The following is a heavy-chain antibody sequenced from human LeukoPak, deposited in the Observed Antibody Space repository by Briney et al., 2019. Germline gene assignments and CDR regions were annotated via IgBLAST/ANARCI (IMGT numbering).Heavy chain of an antibody. CDR2: ISDSGGST. J-gene: IGHJ6*02. CDR3: AKGFDSSSWYSYYYYGMDV. CDR1: GFTFSTFA. Sequence: GGSLRLSCAASGFTFSTFAMSWVRQAPGKGLEWVSAISDSGGSTYYADSVKGRFTISRDNSKNTLYLQMNSLRAEDTAVYYCAKGFDSSSWYSYYYYGMDVWGQGTTVTVSS. V-gene: IGHV3-23*01. D-gene: IGHD6-13*01.